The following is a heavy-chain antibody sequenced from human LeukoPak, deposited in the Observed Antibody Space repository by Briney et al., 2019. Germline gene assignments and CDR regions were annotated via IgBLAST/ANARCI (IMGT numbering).Heavy chain of an antibody. CDR1: GGTFSTYA. CDR3: ATTFQYDSGVLFATGIES. D-gene: IGHD3-22*01. V-gene: IGHV1-69*06. Sequence: ASARVSCKASGGTFSTYAIIWVRQALGQGLEWMGGIIPMFDTPKYAQKFQGRVTITADTSTGTAYMTLSSLRSDDAALYYCATTFQYDSGVLFATGIESWGPGTLVTVSS. CDR2: IIPMFDTP. J-gene: IGHJ4*02.